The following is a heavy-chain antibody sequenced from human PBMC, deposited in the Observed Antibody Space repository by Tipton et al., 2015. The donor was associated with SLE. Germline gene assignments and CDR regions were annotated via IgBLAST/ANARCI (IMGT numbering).Heavy chain of an antibody. CDR1: GFSFRNSW. D-gene: IGHD3-22*01. J-gene: IGHJ4*02. Sequence: SLRLSCAASGFSFRNSWMIWVRQAPGKGLEWVANIKEDGSAKNYVDSVRGRFIISRDNAKNELYPQMNGLRVEDTAVYYCVRENYYKFDNWGQGTLVTVSS. CDR2: IKEDGSAK. CDR3: VRENYYKFDN. V-gene: IGHV3-7*01.